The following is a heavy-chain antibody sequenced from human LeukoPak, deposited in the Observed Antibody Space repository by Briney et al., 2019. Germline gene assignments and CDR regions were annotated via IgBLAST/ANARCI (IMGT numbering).Heavy chain of an antibody. CDR2: SGTVGDT. CDR1: GFTSSAYD. V-gene: IGHV3-13*04. Sequence: GGSLRLSCAASGFTSSAYDMHWVRQITGGGLEWVSTSGTVGDTFYSDSVKGRFTISKDNAKNTVYLQMNNLRAEDTAVYYCVSFYETYWGRGTLVTVSS. J-gene: IGHJ4*02. CDR3: VSFYETY. D-gene: IGHD2-2*01.